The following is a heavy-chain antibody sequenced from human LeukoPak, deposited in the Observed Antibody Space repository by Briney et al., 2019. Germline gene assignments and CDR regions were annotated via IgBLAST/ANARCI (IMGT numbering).Heavy chain of an antibody. CDR2: ISAYNGNT. J-gene: IGHJ6*02. CDR1: GYTFTSYG. V-gene: IGHV1-18*01. Sequence: ASVKVSCKASGYTFTSYGISWVRQAPGQGLEWMGWISAYNGNTNYAQKLQGRVTTTTDTSTSTAYMELRSLRSDDTAVYYCASYDCSGGSCYRGYGMDVWGQGTTVTVSS. D-gene: IGHD2-15*01. CDR3: ASYDCSGGSCYRGYGMDV.